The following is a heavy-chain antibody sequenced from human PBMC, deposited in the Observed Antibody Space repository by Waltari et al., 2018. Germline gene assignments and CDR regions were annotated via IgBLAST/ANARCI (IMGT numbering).Heavy chain of an antibody. J-gene: IGHJ4*02. CDR2: ISWDGGST. Sequence: EVQLVASGGVVVQPGGSLRLSCAASGFTFDDYTMQWVRQAPGKGLEWVSLISWDGGSTYYADSVKGRFTISRDNSKNSLYLQMNSLRTEDTALYYCAKVRAKIYQLDYWGQGTLVTVSS. V-gene: IGHV3-43*01. CDR3: AKVRAKIYQLDY. CDR1: GFTFDDYT.